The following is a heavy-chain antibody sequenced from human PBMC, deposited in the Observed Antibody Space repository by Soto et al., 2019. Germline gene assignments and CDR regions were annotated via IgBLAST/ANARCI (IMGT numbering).Heavy chain of an antibody. CDR3: ARSGGFDH. D-gene: IGHD1-26*01. V-gene: IGHV3-74*01. CDR2: IQSDGSSI. J-gene: IGHJ4*02. CDR1: GFIFNNYW. Sequence: EVQMVESGGGLVQPGGSLRLSCAASGFIFNNYWMHWVRQVPGKGLMWVSSIQSDGSSIDYADSVKGRFTISRDNAKNTGHVQRDSLRFEYTPVDYCARSGGFDHWGQGTLVTVSS.